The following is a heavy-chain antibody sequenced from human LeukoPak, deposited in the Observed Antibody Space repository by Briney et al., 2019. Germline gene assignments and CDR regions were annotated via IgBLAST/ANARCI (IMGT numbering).Heavy chain of an antibody. CDR1: GYTFTVYY. J-gene: IGHJ4*02. CDR3: ATQRGSYLGGTDFDY. CDR2: INLDSGDT. D-gene: IGHD3-16*01. V-gene: IGHV1-2*02. Sequence: AAVKVSFTASGYTFTVYYMHWVRQAPGQGLEWMGWINLDSGDTKYSQKFQGRVTMTRDTFIRTAYMELTRLRSDDTAVYYCATQRGSYLGGTDFDYWGQGTLVTVSS.